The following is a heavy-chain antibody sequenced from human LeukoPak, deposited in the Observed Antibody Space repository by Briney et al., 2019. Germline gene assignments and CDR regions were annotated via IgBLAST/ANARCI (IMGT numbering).Heavy chain of an antibody. J-gene: IGHJ4*02. CDR2: IKSKTDGGTT. D-gene: IGHD3-9*01. CDR1: GFTFSNAW. Sequence: GGSLRLSCAASGFTFSNAWMSWVRQAPGKGLEWVGRIKSKTDGGTTDYAARVKGRFTISRDDSKNTLYLQMNSLKTEDTAVYYCTTNYDILTGYRFDYWGQGTLVTVSS. V-gene: IGHV3-15*01. CDR3: TTNYDILTGYRFDY.